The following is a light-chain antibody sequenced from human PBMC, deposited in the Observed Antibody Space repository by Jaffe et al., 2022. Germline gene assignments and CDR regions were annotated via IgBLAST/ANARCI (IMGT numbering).Light chain of an antibody. Sequence: EIVLTQSPGTLSLSPGERATLSCRASQSVSASYLAWYQQKPGQAPRLLIYGASSRATGIPDRFSGSGSGTDFTLTISRLEPEDFAVYYCQQFGSSPPMFTFGQGTQLEIK. CDR1: QSVSASY. V-gene: IGKV3-20*01. CDR2: GAS. J-gene: IGKJ2*01. CDR3: QQFGSSPPMFT.